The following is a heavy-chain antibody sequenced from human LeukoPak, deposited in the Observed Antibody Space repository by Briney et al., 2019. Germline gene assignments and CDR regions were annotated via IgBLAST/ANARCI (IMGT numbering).Heavy chain of an antibody. V-gene: IGHV3-48*03. D-gene: IGHD6-13*01. Sequence: GGSLRLSCAASGFTFSSYEMNWVRQAPGKGLEWVSYISSSGSTIYYADSVKGRFTISRDNAKNSLYLQMNSLRAEDTAVYYCASMEQHKFDYWGQGTLVTVSS. CDR1: GFTFSSYE. CDR2: ISSSGSTI. J-gene: IGHJ4*02. CDR3: ASMEQHKFDY.